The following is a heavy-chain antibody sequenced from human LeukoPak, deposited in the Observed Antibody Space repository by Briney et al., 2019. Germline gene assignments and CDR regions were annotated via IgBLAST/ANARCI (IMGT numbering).Heavy chain of an antibody. D-gene: IGHD6-19*01. V-gene: IGHV4-4*07. J-gene: IGHJ3*02. CDR2: IYTSGST. CDR1: GGSISSYY. CDR3: ARGDGLKVAAVVGQGAFDI. Sequence: PSETLSLTCTVSGGSISSYYWSWLRRPAGKGLEWIGRIYTSGSTNYNPSLKSRVTMSVDTSKNQFSLKLSSVTAADTAVYYCARGDGLKVAAVVGQGAFDIWGQGTMVTVSS.